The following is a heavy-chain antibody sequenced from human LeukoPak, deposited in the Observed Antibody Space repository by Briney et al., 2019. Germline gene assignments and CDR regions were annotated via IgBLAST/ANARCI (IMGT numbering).Heavy chain of an antibody. J-gene: IGHJ6*02. CDR2: MNPNSGNT. CDR3: ARVGYSAIYYYYYGMDV. V-gene: IGHV1-8*01. D-gene: IGHD3-22*01. Sequence: EASVTVSCKASGYTFTSYDINWVRQATGQGLEWMGWMNPNSGNTGYAQKFQGRVTITRNTSISTAYMELSSLRSEDTAVYYCARVGYSAIYYYYYGMDVWGQGTTVTVSS. CDR1: GYTFTSYD.